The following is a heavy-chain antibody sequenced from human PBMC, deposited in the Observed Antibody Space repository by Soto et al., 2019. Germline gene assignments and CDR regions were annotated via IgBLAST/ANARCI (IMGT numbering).Heavy chain of an antibody. CDR1: GFTFSSYC. Sequence: AGALRLSCAASGFTFSSYCMHWVRQPPGKGLELVGVISYDGRNKYYADSVKCRFTISRDHSKNALYLQMNRLRADATAVYYSAKDFSLESRHPLDCWGKGTLVTVSS. J-gene: IGHJ4*02. CDR3: AKDFSLESRHPLDC. D-gene: IGHD3-3*01. V-gene: IGHV3-30*18. CDR2: ISYDGRNK.